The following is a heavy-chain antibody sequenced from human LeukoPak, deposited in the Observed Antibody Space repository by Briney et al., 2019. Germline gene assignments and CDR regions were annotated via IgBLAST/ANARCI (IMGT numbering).Heavy chain of an antibody. J-gene: IGHJ4*02. Sequence: GGSLRLSCAVSGLPFSVYEMNWVRQAPGKGLEWVSNIGSSGTTIYYADSVRGRFSISRDNAKSSLHLQMNSLRVEDTAVYYCALLAVASDFDYWGQGALVTVSS. CDR2: IGSSGTTI. D-gene: IGHD6-19*01. V-gene: IGHV3-48*03. CDR3: ALLAVASDFDY. CDR1: GLPFSVYE.